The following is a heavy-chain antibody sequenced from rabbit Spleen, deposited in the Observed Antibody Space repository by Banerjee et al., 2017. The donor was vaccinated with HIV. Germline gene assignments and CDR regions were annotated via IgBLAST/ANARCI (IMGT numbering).Heavy chain of an antibody. CDR3: ARALATMTMMITPFYL. Sequence: QQQLEESGGGLVKPGGTLTLTCKASGIDFSNYFYMCWVRQAPGKGLELIACIYTTSGSTWYASWVNGRFTISRSTSLNTVDLKMTSLTAADTATYFCARALATMTMMITPFYLWGPGTLVTVS. CDR1: GIDFSNYFY. CDR2: IYTTSGST. D-gene: IGHD2-1*01. J-gene: IGHJ4*01. V-gene: IGHV1S43*01.